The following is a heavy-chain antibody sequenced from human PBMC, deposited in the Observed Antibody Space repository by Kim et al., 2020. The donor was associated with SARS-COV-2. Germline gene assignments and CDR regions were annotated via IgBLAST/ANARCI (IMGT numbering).Heavy chain of an antibody. CDR1: GGSISSGDYY. Sequence: SETLSLTCTVSGGSISSGDYYWSWIRQPPGKGLEWIGYIYYSGSTYYNPSLKSRVTISVDTSKNQFSLKLSSVTAADTAVYYCARDYYGSGMSYYYGMDVWGQGTTVTVSS. CDR2: IYYSGST. J-gene: IGHJ6*02. D-gene: IGHD3-10*01. CDR3: ARDYYGSGMSYYYGMDV. V-gene: IGHV4-30-4*01.